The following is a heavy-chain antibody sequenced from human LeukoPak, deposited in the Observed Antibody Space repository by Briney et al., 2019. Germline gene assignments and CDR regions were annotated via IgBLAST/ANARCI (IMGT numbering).Heavy chain of an antibody. CDR1: GLPIADFA. Sequence: QAGGSLRLSCVASGLPIADFAMHWVRQAPGKGLEWVSLISGDGVSTFYADSVKGRFSISRDNSKNSLYLEMNSLRTEDAAMYCCAKESGKFDYWGQGTLVAVSS. CDR2: ISGDGVST. V-gene: IGHV3-43*02. CDR3: AKESGKFDY. J-gene: IGHJ4*02.